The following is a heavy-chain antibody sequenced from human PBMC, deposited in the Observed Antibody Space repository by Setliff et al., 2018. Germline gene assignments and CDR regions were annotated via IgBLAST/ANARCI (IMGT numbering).Heavy chain of an antibody. D-gene: IGHD6-19*01. CDR3: AKELAVAGSCIDY. Sequence: PGGSLRLSCAASGFTFNNFAMHWVRQAPGKGLEWVAVIWYDGSNKYYADSVKGRFTISRDNSKNTLYLQMNSLRAEDTALYYCAKELAVAGSCIDYWGQGTLVTVSS. V-gene: IGHV3-33*06. CDR2: IWYDGSNK. J-gene: IGHJ4*02. CDR1: GFTFNNFA.